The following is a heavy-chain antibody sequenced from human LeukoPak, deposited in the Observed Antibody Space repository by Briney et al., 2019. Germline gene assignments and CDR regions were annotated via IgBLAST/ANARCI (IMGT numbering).Heavy chain of an antibody. V-gene: IGHV1-2*02. CDR2: INPNSGGT. J-gene: IGHJ6*03. CDR1: GYTFTGYY. D-gene: IGHD6-13*01. Sequence: ASVKVSCKASGYTFTGYYMHWVRQAPGRGLEWMGWINPNSGGTNYAQKFQGRVTMTRDTSISTAYMDLIRLRSDDTAVYYCARGGSSSLYYYYYMDVWGKGTTVTISS. CDR3: ARGGSSSLYYYYYMDV.